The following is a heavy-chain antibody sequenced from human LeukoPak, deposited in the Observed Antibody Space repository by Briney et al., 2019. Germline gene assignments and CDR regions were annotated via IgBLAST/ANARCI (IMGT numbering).Heavy chain of an antibody. D-gene: IGHD3-10*01. CDR1: GYTFTGYY. Sequence: GASVKVSCEASGYTFTGYYMHWVRQAPGQGLEWMGWINPNSGGTNYAQKFQGWVTMTRDTSISTAYMELSRLRSDDTAVYYCARGDPAYGSGSYYNWGFDPWGQGTLVTVSS. V-gene: IGHV1-2*04. J-gene: IGHJ5*02. CDR3: ARGDPAYGSGSYYNWGFDP. CDR2: INPNSGGT.